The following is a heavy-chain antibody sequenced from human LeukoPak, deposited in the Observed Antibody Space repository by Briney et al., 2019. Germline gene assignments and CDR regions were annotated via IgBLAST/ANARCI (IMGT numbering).Heavy chain of an antibody. J-gene: IGHJ4*02. CDR1: GFTFSSYA. Sequence: PGGSLRLSCAASGFTFSSYAMSWVRQAPGKGLEWVSAISGSGGSTYYADSVKGRFTISRDNSKNTLYLQMNSLRAEDTAVYYCAKISGLQLLDTYCSYYWGQGTLVTVSS. V-gene: IGHV3-23*01. CDR3: AKISGLQLLDTYCSYY. CDR2: ISGSGGST. D-gene: IGHD2-2*01.